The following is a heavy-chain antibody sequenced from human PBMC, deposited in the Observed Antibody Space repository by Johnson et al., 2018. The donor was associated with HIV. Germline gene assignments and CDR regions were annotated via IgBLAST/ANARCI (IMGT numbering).Heavy chain of an antibody. CDR2: IKEDGSEK. V-gene: IGHV3-7*01. CDR3: TTGLMSAFDM. CDR1: GFTFDDYG. Sequence: VQLVESGGGVVRPGGSLRLSCAASGFTFDDYGMSWVRQAPGKGLEWVANIKEDGSEKYYVDSVKGRFTISRDNAKNTLYLQMDSLRAEDTAVYYCTTGLMSAFDMWGRVTMVTVSS. D-gene: IGHD3-16*01. J-gene: IGHJ3*02.